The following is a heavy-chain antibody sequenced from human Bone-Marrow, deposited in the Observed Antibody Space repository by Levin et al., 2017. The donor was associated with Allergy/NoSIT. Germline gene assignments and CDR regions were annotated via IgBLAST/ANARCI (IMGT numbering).Heavy chain of an antibody. D-gene: IGHD3-22*01. V-gene: IGHV5-51*01. CDR2: IYPGNSNT. CDR1: GYIFTSYW. CDR3: AHFFDSNGFLDN. J-gene: IGHJ4*02. Sequence: PGESLKISCKASGYIFTSYWIAWVRQTPGKGLEYMGVIYPGNSNTRYSPSFQGQVTISADKSTGSVYLQWGGLKASDSAFYYCAHFFDSNGFLDNWGQGTLVTVSS.